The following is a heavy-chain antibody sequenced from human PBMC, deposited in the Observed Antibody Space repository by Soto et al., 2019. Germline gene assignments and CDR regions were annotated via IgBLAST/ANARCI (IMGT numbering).Heavy chain of an antibody. CDR3: ARGGGWYVWFDP. V-gene: IGHV1-58*01. CDR2: IVVGSGNT. Sequence: ASVKVSCKASGFTFNSSAVQWVRQARGQRLEWIGWIVVGSGNTNYAQKFQERVTITRDTSASTAYMELSSLRSEDTAVYYCARGGGWYVWFDPWGQGTLVTVSS. D-gene: IGHD6-19*01. CDR1: GFTFNSSA. J-gene: IGHJ5*02.